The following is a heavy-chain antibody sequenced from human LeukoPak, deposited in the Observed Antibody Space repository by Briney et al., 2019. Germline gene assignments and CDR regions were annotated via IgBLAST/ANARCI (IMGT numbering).Heavy chain of an antibody. CDR1: GGSFSGYY. CDR2: INHSGST. CDR3: ASLLPTDYGDYQMGFDY. D-gene: IGHD4-17*01. J-gene: IGHJ4*02. V-gene: IGHV4-34*01. Sequence: SETLSLTCAVYGGSFSGYYWSWIRQPPGKGLEWIGEINHSGSTNYNPSLKSRVTISVDTSKNQFSLKLSSVTAADTAVYYCASLLPTDYGDYQMGFDYWGQGTLVTVSS.